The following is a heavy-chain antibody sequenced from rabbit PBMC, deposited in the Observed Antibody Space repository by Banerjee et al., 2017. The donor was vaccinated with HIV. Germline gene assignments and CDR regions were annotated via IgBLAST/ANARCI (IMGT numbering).Heavy chain of an antibody. CDR2: INTGSGSA. J-gene: IGHJ4*01. D-gene: IGHD2-1*01. CDR3: ARETDGVAGDVNL. Sequence: EESGGDLVKPEGSLTLTCTASGFSFSSSYWIWWVRQAPGKGLEWIGCINTGSGSAYYASWAKGRFTISKTSSTTVTLQMTSLTAADTATYFCARETDGVAGDVNLWGPGTLVTVS. CDR1: GFSFSSSYW. V-gene: IGHV1S45*01.